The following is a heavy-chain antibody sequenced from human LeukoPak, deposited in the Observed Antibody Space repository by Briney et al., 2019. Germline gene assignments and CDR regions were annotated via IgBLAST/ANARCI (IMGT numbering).Heavy chain of an antibody. J-gene: IGHJ4*02. CDR1: GYTFTSYD. Sequence: GASVKVSCKASGYTFTSYDINWVRRATGQGLEWMGWMNPNSGNTGYAQKFQGRVTMTRNTSISTAYMELSSLRSEDTAVYYCARAHSIHPMVRGVMGYWGQGTLVTVSS. CDR2: MNPNSGNT. V-gene: IGHV1-8*01. D-gene: IGHD3-10*01. CDR3: ARAHSIHPMVRGVMGY.